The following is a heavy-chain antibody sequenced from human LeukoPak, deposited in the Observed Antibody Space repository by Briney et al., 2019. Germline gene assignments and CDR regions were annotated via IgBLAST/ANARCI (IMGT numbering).Heavy chain of an antibody. D-gene: IGHD6-13*01. J-gene: IGHJ4*02. CDR2: ISSSSRYT. CDR3: ARVAEAAAFDC. CDR1: GFTFSSYS. Sequence: PGGSLRLSCAASGFTFSSYSMNWVRQAPGKGLEWVSSISSSSRYTYYADSVKGRFTISRDNAKSSLYLQMNSLRAEDTAVYYCARVAEAAAFDCWGQGTLVTVSS. V-gene: IGHV3-21*01.